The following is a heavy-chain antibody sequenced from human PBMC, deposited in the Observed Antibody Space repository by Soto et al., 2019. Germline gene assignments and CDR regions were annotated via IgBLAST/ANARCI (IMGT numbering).Heavy chain of an antibody. CDR3: AGDPDSHYNDSHASSYP. V-gene: IGHV1-69*08. J-gene: IGHJ5*02. D-gene: IGHD4-4*01. Sequence: QVQLVQSGAEVKKPGSSVKVSCKASGGTFSTYTITWVRQAPGQGLEWMGRIITIIGIINYAHKFKGRVTISADKFTGTAYMELTGLRSDDTAVYYCAGDPDSHYNDSHASSYPWGQGTLVTVSS. CDR2: IITIIGII. CDR1: GGTFSTYT.